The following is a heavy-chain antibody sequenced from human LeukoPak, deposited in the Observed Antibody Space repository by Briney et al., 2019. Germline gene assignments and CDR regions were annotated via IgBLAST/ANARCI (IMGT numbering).Heavy chain of an antibody. Sequence: GASVKVSCKASGYTFTSYYMHWVRQAPGQGLEWMGIINPSGGSTSYAQKFQGRVTMTRDMSTSTVYMELSSLRSEDTAVDDWGGKNYDILTGFFYYWGPGTLVTASS. V-gene: IGHV1-46*03. J-gene: IGHJ4*02. D-gene: IGHD3-9*01. CDR2: INPSGGST. CDR1: GYTFTSYY. CDR3: GGKNYDILTGFFYY.